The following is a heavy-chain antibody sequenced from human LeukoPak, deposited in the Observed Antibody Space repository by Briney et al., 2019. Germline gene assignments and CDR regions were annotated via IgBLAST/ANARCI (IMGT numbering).Heavy chain of an antibody. Sequence: PGGSLRLSCAASGFTVSSNYMSWVRQAPGKGLEWVSVISGSGGSTYYADSVKGRFTISRDNSKNTLYLQMNSLRAEDTAVYYCAKNHQYDYVWGSYRSPLDYWGQGTLVTVSS. CDR1: GFTVSSNY. J-gene: IGHJ4*02. D-gene: IGHD3-16*02. CDR2: ISGSGGST. CDR3: AKNHQYDYVWGSYRSPLDY. V-gene: IGHV3-23*01.